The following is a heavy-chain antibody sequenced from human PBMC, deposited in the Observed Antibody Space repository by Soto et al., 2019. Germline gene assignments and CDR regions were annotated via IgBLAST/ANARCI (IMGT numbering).Heavy chain of an antibody. Sequence: QVQLEESGPGLVKASGTLSLTCTVSGDSVSRSTWWSWVRQTPEKGLEWIGEIYQSGITHYSPSLKSRVAISIEKSKTQFALKMTSVTAAATAVYYCARDGHYDSSGIMDVWGQGTSVTVS. CDR2: IYQSGIT. J-gene: IGHJ6*02. CDR3: ARDGHYDSSGIMDV. D-gene: IGHD3-22*01. CDR1: GDSVSRSTW. V-gene: IGHV4-4*02.